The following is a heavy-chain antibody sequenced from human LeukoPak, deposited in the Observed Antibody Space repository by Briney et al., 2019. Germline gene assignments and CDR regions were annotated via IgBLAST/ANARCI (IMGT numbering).Heavy chain of an antibody. CDR3: AKDFVRYNIQFDY. CDR1: GLSFSFYA. J-gene: IGHJ4*02. Sequence: GRSLRLSCAASGLSFSFYAMSWVRQAPGKGLEWVSSISGGGAGTYYADSVRGRFTISRDNSKNTLYLQMNSLRAEDTALYYCAKDFVRYNIQFDYWGQGALVTASS. V-gene: IGHV3-23*01. CDR2: ISGGGAGT. D-gene: IGHD1-1*01.